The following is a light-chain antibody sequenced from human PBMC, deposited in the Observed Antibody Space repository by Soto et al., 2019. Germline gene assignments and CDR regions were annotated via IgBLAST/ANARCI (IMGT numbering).Light chain of an antibody. CDR3: QQYSSSWT. J-gene: IGKJ1*01. V-gene: IGKV3-20*01. Sequence: EIVLTQSPGTLSLSPGQRATLSCRASQSISSNFVAWYQQKPGQAPRLLIYATSSRATGIPGRFSGSGSGTDFTLTISRLEPEDFAVYYCQQYSSSWTFGQGTKVDIK. CDR1: QSISSNF. CDR2: ATS.